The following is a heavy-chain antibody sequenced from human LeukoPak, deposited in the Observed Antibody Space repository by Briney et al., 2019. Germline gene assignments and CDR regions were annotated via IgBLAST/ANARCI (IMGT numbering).Heavy chain of an antibody. V-gene: IGHV1-69*02. CDR3: ARVSSEMATIGGDY. CDR1: GGTFSSYT. J-gene: IGHJ4*02. D-gene: IGHD5-24*01. Sequence: ASVKVSCKASGGTFSSYTISWVRQAPGQGLEWMGRIIPILGIANYAQKFQGRVTITADKFTSTAYMELSSLRSEDTAVYYCARVSSEMATIGGDYWGQGTLVTVSS. CDR2: IIPILGIA.